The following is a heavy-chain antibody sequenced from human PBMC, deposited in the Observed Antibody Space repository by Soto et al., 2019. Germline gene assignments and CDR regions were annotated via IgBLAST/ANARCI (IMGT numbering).Heavy chain of an antibody. J-gene: IGHJ5*01. CDR2: IRPHNCDT. Sequence: QVQLVQSAAEVGKPGASVKVSCKASGYTFTTIRLSWERQAPGQGLEWMGWIRPHNCDTQHAQKFHGRVTMTADTSATTAYMEVRSLRPDDAAVFYYARYRSGWYDFWCQGTLVTVSS. CDR3: ARYRSGWYDF. V-gene: IGHV1-18*01. D-gene: IGHD6-19*01. CDR1: GYTFTTIR.